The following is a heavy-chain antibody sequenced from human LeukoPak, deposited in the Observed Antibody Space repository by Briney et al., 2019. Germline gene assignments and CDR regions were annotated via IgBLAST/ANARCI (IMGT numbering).Heavy chain of an antibody. CDR2: ISSSSSYI. V-gene: IGHV3-21*01. CDR1: GFTFSSYS. D-gene: IGHD4-17*01. J-gene: IGHJ6*02. CDR3: ARERGTTVTQFYYYGMDV. Sequence: GGSLRLSCAASGFTFSSYSMNWVRQAPGKGLEWVSSISSSSSYIYYADSVKGRFTISRDNAKNSLYLQMNSLRAEDTAVYYCARERGTTVTQFYYYGMDVWGQGTTVTVSS.